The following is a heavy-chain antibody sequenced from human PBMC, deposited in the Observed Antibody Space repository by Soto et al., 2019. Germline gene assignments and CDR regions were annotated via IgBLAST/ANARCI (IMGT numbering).Heavy chain of an antibody. D-gene: IGHD3-10*01. CDR3: AKDGSSVTYYHYMDV. V-gene: IGHV3-23*01. Sequence: EEQLLESGGGLVQPGGSVRLSCAASGFTFSSHALTWVRQAPGEGLEWVSTINAGGDATWYADSVKGRFTISRDNSKDTVSLQMASLRVEDTALYYCAKDGSSVTYYHYMDVWAKGTTVTVSS. J-gene: IGHJ6*03. CDR1: GFTFSSHA. CDR2: INAGGDAT.